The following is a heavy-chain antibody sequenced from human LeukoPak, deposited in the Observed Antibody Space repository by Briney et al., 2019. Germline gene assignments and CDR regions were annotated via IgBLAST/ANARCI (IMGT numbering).Heavy chain of an antibody. V-gene: IGHV4-59*08. CDR3: ARRGTVTDGSFDY. J-gene: IGHJ4*02. Sequence: SQTLSLTCTVSGGSISSYYWSWIRQPPGKGLEWIGYIYYSGSTNYNPSLKSRATISVDTSKNQFSLKLSSVTAADTAVYYCARRGTVTDGSFDYWGQGTLVTVSS. CDR1: GGSISSYY. D-gene: IGHD4-17*01. CDR2: IYYSGST.